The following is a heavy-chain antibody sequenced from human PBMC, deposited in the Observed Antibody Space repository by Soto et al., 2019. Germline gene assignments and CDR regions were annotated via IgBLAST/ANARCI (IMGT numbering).Heavy chain of an antibody. CDR1: GFTFSSYG. CDR3: ARDDIAAAGTAYLGY. Sequence: GGSLRLSCAASGFTFSSYGMHWVRQAPGKGLEWVAVIWYDGSNKYYADSVKGRFTISRDNSKNTLYLQMNSLRAEDTAVYYCARDDIAAAGTAYLGYWGQGTLVTVSS. CDR2: IWYDGSNK. J-gene: IGHJ4*02. V-gene: IGHV3-33*01. D-gene: IGHD6-13*01.